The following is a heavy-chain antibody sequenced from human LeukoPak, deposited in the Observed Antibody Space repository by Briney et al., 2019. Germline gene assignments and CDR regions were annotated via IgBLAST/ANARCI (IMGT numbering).Heavy chain of an antibody. CDR1: GGSISSGSYY. D-gene: IGHD3-3*01. CDR2: IYTSGST. V-gene: IGHV4-61*02. CDR3: AGYDFWSGLDY. Sequence: SETLSLTCTVSGGSISSGSYYWSWIRQPAGKGLEWIRRIYTSGSTNYNPSLKSRVTISVNTSKNQFSLKLSSVTAADTAVYYCAGYDFWSGLDYWGQGTLVTVSS. J-gene: IGHJ4*02.